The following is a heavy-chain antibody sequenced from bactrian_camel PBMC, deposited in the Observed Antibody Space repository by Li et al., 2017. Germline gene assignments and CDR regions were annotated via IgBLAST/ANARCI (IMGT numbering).Heavy chain of an antibody. CDR3: AAPTLYGRPAHQSGYTY. CDR1: GDLLRPAC. J-gene: IGHJ4*01. Sequence: ESGGGPVQAGGSLRLSCAVSGDLLRPACMAWMRQIPGNEREAVAMLHSGGETTYFDDSTKERFVIARDEARTTVYLQMNTLKPEDTGTYYCAAPTLYGRPAHQSGYTYWGQGTQVTVS. CDR2: LHSGGETT. D-gene: IGHD3*01. V-gene: IGHV3-3*01.